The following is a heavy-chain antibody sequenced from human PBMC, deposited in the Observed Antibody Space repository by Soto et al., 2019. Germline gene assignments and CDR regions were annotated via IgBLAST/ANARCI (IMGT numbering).Heavy chain of an antibody. CDR1: GGTINSGDYF. Sequence: PSETLSLTCIVSGGTINSGDYFWIWIRQPPGKGLEWIGSIFYTGSTYYSPSLKSRVTISVDTSKNQFSLKLSSVTAADTAVYYCASRSNDYGGAFDYWGQGTLVTVS. CDR3: ASRSNDYGGAFDY. CDR2: IFYTGST. V-gene: IGHV4-30-4*01. J-gene: IGHJ4*02. D-gene: IGHD4-17*01.